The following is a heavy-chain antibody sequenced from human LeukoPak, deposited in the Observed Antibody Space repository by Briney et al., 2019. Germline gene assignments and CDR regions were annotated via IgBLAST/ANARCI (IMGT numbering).Heavy chain of an antibody. V-gene: IGHV3-7*01. CDR2: IKQDGSEK. CDR1: GFTFSSYW. J-gene: IGHJ4*02. Sequence: RGSLRLSCAASGFTFSSYWMSWVRQAPGKGLEWVANIKQDGSEKYYVDSVKGRFTISRDNAKNSLYLQMNSLRAEDTAVYYCARAPPYYYDSSGYYGYFDYWGQGTLVTVSS. D-gene: IGHD3-22*01. CDR3: ARAPPYYYDSSGYYGYFDY.